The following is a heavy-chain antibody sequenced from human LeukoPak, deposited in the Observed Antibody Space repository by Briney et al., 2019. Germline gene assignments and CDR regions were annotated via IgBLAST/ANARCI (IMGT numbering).Heavy chain of an antibody. Sequence: ASVNLSFKASVYTFTIYGISWVRHAPGPGHEWMGWISTYNGNTNYAQKLQGRVTMTTDTSTSTAYMELRSLRSDDTAVYYCARDPEHYDILTGYYDYWGQGTLVTVSS. CDR3: ARDPEHYDILTGYYDY. D-gene: IGHD3-9*01. V-gene: IGHV1-18*01. J-gene: IGHJ4*02. CDR1: VYTFTIYG. CDR2: ISTYNGNT.